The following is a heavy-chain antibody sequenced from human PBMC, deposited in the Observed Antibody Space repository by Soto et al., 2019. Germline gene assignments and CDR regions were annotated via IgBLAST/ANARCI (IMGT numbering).Heavy chain of an antibody. CDR2: INGGNGNT. CDR3: ARGSTDFDY. Sequence: QVQLVQSGAGVKKPGASVKVSCKASGYTFTSYAMHWVRQAPGQRLEWMGWINGGNGNTKYSQKFQGRVTLTRDTSASTAYMELSSLRSEDTAVYYCARGSTDFDYWGQGTLVTVSS. V-gene: IGHV1-3*01. CDR1: GYTFTSYA. D-gene: IGHD4-17*01. J-gene: IGHJ4*02.